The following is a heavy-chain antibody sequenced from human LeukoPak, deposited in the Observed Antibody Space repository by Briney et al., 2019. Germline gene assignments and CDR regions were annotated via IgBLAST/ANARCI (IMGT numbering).Heavy chain of an antibody. Sequence: GGSLRLSCAASGFTLSSYSMNWVRQAPGKGLEWISHITWSGSAIFYADSVKGRFTISRDSAKNSLCLQMSSLRGEDTAIYYCARDAGNSGYGMDVWGRGTTVTVSS. CDR3: ARDAGNSGYGMDV. D-gene: IGHD5-12*01. J-gene: IGHJ6*02. CDR1: GFTLSSYS. V-gene: IGHV3-48*01. CDR2: ITWSGSAI.